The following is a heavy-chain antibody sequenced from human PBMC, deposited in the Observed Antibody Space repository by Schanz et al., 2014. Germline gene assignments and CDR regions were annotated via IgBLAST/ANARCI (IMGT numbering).Heavy chain of an antibody. V-gene: IGHV3-48*01. D-gene: IGHD6-25*01. CDR1: GFTFSSNS. CDR3: AKVRYSSGWRGDYFDE. J-gene: IGHJ4*02. Sequence: EVQLLESGGGLVQPGGSLKLSCAASGFTFSSNSMNWVRQAPGKGLEWISYIGSSSSRIDHADSVKGRFTISRDNAKNSLYLQMNSLRAEDTAVYYCAKVRYSSGWRGDYFDEWGQGTLVTVAS. CDR2: IGSSSSRI.